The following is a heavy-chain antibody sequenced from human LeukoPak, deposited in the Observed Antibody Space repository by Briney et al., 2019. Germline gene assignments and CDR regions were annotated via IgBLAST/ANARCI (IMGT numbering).Heavy chain of an antibody. Sequence: GGSLRLSCAASGFTFDDYAMHWVRQAPGKGLEWVSGISWNSGSIGYADSVKGRFTTSRDNAKNSLYLQMNRLRAEDTALYYCAKARTAISGSYYLFDYWGQGTLVTVSS. CDR1: GFTFDDYA. J-gene: IGHJ4*02. CDR2: ISWNSGSI. D-gene: IGHD1-26*01. V-gene: IGHV3-9*01. CDR3: AKARTAISGSYYLFDY.